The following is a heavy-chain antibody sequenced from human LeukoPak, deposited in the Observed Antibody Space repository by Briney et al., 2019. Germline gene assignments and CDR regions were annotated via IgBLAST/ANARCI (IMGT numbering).Heavy chain of an antibody. Sequence: NPSETLSLTCTVSGGSISSSSYYWGWIRQPPGKGLEWIGSIYYSGSTYYNPSLKSRVTISVDTSKNQFSLKLSSVTAADTAVYYCARSGVDSSVFYFDYWGQGTLVTVSS. CDR2: IYYSGST. V-gene: IGHV4-39*07. J-gene: IGHJ4*02. CDR3: ARSGVDSSVFYFDY. D-gene: IGHD3-22*01. CDR1: GGSISSSSYY.